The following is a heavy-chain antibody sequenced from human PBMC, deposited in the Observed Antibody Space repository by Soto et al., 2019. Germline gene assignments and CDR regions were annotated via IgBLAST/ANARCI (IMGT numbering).Heavy chain of an antibody. CDR2: ISSSSSTI. Sequence: GGSLRLSCAASGFTFSSYSMNWVRQAPGKGLEWVSYISSSSSTIYYADSVKGRFTISRDNAKNSLYLQMNSLRDEDTAVYYCARDTYYYDSSGYYYPHDAFDIWGQGTMVTV. V-gene: IGHV3-48*02. CDR1: GFTFSSYS. J-gene: IGHJ3*02. CDR3: ARDTYYYDSSGYYYPHDAFDI. D-gene: IGHD3-22*01.